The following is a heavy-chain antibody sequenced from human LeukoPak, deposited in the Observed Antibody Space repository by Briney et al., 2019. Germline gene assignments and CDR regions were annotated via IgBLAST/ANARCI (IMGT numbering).Heavy chain of an antibody. CDR2: IYHSGST. CDR3: ARVHYGGNPYFDY. V-gene: IGHV4-38-2*02. D-gene: IGHD4-23*01. Sequence: PSETLSLTCTVSGYSISSGYYWDWIRQPPGKGLEWIGGIYHSGSTYYNPSLKSRVTMSVDTSKNQFSLKLRSVTAADTAVYYCARVHYGGNPYFDYWGQGTLVTVSS. CDR1: GYSISSGYY. J-gene: IGHJ4*02.